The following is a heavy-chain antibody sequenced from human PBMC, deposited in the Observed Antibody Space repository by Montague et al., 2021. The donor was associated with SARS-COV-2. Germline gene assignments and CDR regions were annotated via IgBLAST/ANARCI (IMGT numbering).Heavy chain of an antibody. D-gene: IGHD3-22*01. Sequence: SETLSLTCTVSGGSISSYYWSWIRQPPGKGLEWIGEIYHSGSTNYNPSLKSRVTISVDKSKNQFSLKLSSVTAADTAVYYCARESANYNSSGPSYYYYGMDVWGQGTTVTVSS. J-gene: IGHJ6*02. CDR2: IYHSGST. CDR1: GGSISSYY. CDR3: ARESANYNSSGPSYYYYGMDV. V-gene: IGHV4-59*12.